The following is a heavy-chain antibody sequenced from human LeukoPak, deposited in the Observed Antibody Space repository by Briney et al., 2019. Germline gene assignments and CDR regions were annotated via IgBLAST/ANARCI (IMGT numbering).Heavy chain of an antibody. CDR2: INPNSGGT. Sequence: ASVKVSCKASGYSFTGYYIHWVRQAPGQGLEWMGWINPNSGGTNYAQKFQGRVTMTRDTSISTAYMELSRLRSDDTAVYYCARLGSMTTVFRRAYMIDYWGQGTLVTVSS. CDR1: GYSFTGYY. D-gene: IGHD4-17*01. CDR3: ARLGSMTTVFRRAYMIDY. V-gene: IGHV1-2*02. J-gene: IGHJ4*02.